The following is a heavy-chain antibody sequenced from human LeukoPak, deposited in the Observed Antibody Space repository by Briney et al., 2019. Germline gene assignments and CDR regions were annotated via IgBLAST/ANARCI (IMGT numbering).Heavy chain of an antibody. CDR2: ISSSSSYT. J-gene: IGHJ4*02. Sequence: GGSLRVSCAASGFTFSDYYMSWIRQAPGKGLEWVSYISSSSSYTNYADSVKGRFTISRDNAKNSLYLQMNSLRAEDTAVYYCASGTGLGFDYWGQGTLVTVSS. CDR3: ASGTGLGFDY. V-gene: IGHV3-11*06. D-gene: IGHD1-26*01. CDR1: GFTFSDYY.